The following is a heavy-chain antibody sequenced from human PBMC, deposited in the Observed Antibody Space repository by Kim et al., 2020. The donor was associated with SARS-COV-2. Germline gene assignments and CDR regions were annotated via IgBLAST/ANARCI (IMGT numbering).Heavy chain of an antibody. V-gene: IGHV4-4*02. CDR1: GDSFSTTNW. D-gene: IGHD3-22*01. Sequence: SETLSLTCAVSGDSFSTTNWWSWVRQPPGKGLEWIGEIYQSGPSNYNPSLKSRVTMDRSKNHFSLKLNSVTAADPAVYYFATGSFHSSGHLWAGSWGQGT. J-gene: IGHJ4*02. CDR3: ATGSFHSSGHLWAGS. CDR2: IYQSGPS.